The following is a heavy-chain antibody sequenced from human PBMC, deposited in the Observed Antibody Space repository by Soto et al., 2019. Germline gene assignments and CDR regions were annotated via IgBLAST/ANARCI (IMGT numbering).Heavy chain of an antibody. J-gene: IGHJ3*02. V-gene: IGHV1-18*04. D-gene: IGHD3-22*01. CDR3: AREDYYDSTGYSGNDAFDI. CDR1: GYPFTRYG. Sequence: ASVKVPCKASGYPFTRYGISRMRQAPGQPLEWMGWISAYNGNTHYPQTLQGRVTMTTHTSTRTAQMELRSLRSDATAVYYCAREDYYDSTGYSGNDAFDICGHGTLVTVSS. CDR2: ISAYNGNT.